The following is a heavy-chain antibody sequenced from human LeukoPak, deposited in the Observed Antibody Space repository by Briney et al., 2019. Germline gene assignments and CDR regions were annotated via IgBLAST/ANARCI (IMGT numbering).Heavy chain of an antibody. V-gene: IGHV3-30-3*01. Sequence: GTSLRLSCAASGFTFSSYAMHWVRQAPGKGLEWVAVISYDGGNKYYADSVKGRFTISRDNAKNSLYLQMNSLRAEDTAVYYCARRPDYGGNSDFDYWGQGTLVTVSS. CDR1: GFTFSSYA. D-gene: IGHD4-23*01. CDR2: ISYDGGNK. CDR3: ARRPDYGGNSDFDY. J-gene: IGHJ4*02.